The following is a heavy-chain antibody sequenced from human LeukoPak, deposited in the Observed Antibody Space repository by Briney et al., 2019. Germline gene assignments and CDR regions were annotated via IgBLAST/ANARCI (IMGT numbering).Heavy chain of an antibody. V-gene: IGHV3-7*03. Sequence: GGSLRLSCEASGFTFKNAWMIWVRQAPGKGPEWVANIKQDGSEKYYVDSVKGRFTISRDNAKNSLYLQMNSLRAEDTAVYYCARRAGAYSHPYDYWGQGTLVTVSS. CDR2: IKQDGSEK. CDR3: ARRAGAYSHPYDY. J-gene: IGHJ4*02. CDR1: GFTFKNAW. D-gene: IGHD4/OR15-4a*01.